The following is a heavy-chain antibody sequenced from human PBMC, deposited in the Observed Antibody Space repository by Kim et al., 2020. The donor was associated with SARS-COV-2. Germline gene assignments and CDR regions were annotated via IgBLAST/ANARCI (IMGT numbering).Heavy chain of an antibody. Sequence: ASVKVSCKGFGYTFTSYVMHWVRQAPGQGLEWVGWINPADGDTKYSQRFEGRVSMTTDTPAITAYMELTSLRHEDTAVYYCARSLVVAGQEGYWGQGTLVTVST. J-gene: IGHJ4*02. V-gene: IGHV1-3*01. CDR2: INPADGDT. CDR3: ARSLVVAGQEGY. CDR1: GYTFTSYV. D-gene: IGHD2-15*01.